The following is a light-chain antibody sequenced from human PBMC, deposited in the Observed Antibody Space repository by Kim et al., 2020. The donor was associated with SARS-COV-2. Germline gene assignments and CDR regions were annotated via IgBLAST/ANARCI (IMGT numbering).Light chain of an antibody. J-gene: IGKJ2*01. Sequence: PAYISCRSSRSLFDRNDGNTYLDWYVQKPGQSPQLLIYTLSYRPSGVPDRFSGSGSGTYFTLKISRVEAEDVGLYYCMQRIEFPYTFGPGTKLEI. CDR2: TLS. V-gene: IGKV2-40*01. CDR1: RSLFDRNDGNTY. CDR3: MQRIEFPYT.